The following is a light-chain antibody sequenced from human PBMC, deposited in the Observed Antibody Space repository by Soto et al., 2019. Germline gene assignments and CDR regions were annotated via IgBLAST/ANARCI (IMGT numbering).Light chain of an antibody. CDR2: EVN. CDR3: CSFTSYSTHV. CDR1: SSDFGNYNL. Sequence: QSALTQPASVSGSPGQSITMSCTGTSSDFGNYNLVSWYQQHPGKVPKLILFEVNKRPSGVSGRFSGSKSGNTASLTISGLQAEDEADYYCCSFTSYSTHVFGTGTKV. J-gene: IGLJ1*01. V-gene: IGLV2-23*02.